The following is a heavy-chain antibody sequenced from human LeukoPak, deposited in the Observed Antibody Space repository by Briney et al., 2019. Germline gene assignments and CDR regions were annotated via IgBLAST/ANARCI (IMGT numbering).Heavy chain of an antibody. Sequence: PGGSLRLSCAASGFTFSSYGMHWVRQAPGKGLEWVAFIRYDGSNKYYADSVKGRFTISRDNSKNTLYLQMNSLRAEDTAVYYCARNFGPYSNILYSLDYWGQGTLVTVSS. D-gene: IGHD6-13*01. J-gene: IGHJ4*02. V-gene: IGHV3-30*02. CDR3: ARNFGPYSNILYSLDY. CDR2: IRYDGSNK. CDR1: GFTFSSYG.